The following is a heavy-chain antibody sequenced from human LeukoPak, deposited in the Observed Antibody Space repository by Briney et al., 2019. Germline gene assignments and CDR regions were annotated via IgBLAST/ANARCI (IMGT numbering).Heavy chain of an antibody. CDR1: GFTFSSYW. J-gene: IGHJ4*02. Sequence: SGGSLRLSCAASGFTFSSYWMHWVRQVPGKGLVWVSRINNEGSSTSYADSVKGRFTISRDNAKNTLNLQMNSLRVEDTAVYYCARDRRAVFARGYSGYEIDYWGQGTLVTVSS. CDR2: INNEGSST. D-gene: IGHD5-12*01. CDR3: ARDRRAVFARGYSGYEIDY. V-gene: IGHV3-74*01.